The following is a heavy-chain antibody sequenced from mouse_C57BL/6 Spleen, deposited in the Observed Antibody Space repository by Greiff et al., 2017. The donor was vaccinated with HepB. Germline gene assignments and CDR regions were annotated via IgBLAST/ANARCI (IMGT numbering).Heavy chain of an antibody. V-gene: IGHV1-5*01. CDR1: GYTFTSYW. Sequence: EVQLQQSGTVLARPGASVKMSCKTSGYTFTSYWMHWVKQRPGQGLEWIGAIYPGNSDTSYNQKFKGKAKLTAVTSASTAYMELSSLTNEDSAVYYCTPITTVVEVFAYWGQGTLVTVSA. CDR2: IYPGNSDT. J-gene: IGHJ3*01. D-gene: IGHD1-1*01. CDR3: TPITTVVEVFAY.